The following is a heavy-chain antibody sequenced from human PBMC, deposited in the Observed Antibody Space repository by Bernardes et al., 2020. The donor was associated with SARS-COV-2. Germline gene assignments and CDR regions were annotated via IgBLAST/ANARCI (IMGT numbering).Heavy chain of an antibody. CDR1: GFTFSNAW. D-gene: IGHD5-18*01. CDR3: TTRARYYLAGHGYSYGNFDY. CDR2: IKSKTDGGTT. V-gene: IGHV3-15*01. Sequence: GGSLRLSCAASGFTFSNAWMSWVRQAPGKGLEWVGRIKSKTDGGTTDYAAPVKGRFTISRDDSKNTLYLQMNSLKTEDTAVYYCTTRARYYLAGHGYSYGNFDYWGQGTLVTVSS. J-gene: IGHJ4*02.